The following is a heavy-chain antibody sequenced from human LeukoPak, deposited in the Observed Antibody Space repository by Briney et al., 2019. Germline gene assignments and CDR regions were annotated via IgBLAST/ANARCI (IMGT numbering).Heavy chain of an antibody. CDR3: AKGLTQYSSSPIDY. J-gene: IGHJ4*02. Sequence: GGSLSLSCAASGFTFSSYAMTWVRQAPGKGLEWVSVISANGGRTHYADSVKGRFTISRDNSKNTLYLQMNSLRAEDTAVYYCAKGLTQYSSSPIDYWGQGTLVTVSS. CDR2: ISANGGRT. D-gene: IGHD6-13*01. CDR1: GFTFSSYA. V-gene: IGHV3-23*01.